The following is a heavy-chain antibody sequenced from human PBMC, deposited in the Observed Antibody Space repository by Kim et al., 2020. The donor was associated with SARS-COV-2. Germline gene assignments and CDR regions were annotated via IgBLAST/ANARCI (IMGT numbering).Heavy chain of an antibody. CDR2: IIPIFGTA. V-gene: IGHV1-69*13. J-gene: IGHJ4*02. Sequence: SVKVSCKASGGTFSSHAISWVRQAPGQGLEWMGGIIPIFGTANYAQKFQGRVTITADESTSTAYMELSSLRSEDTAVYYCAIDPEWTTVVTNYDYWGQGTLVTVSS. CDR1: GGTFSSHA. CDR3: AIDPEWTTVVTNYDY. D-gene: IGHD4-17*01.